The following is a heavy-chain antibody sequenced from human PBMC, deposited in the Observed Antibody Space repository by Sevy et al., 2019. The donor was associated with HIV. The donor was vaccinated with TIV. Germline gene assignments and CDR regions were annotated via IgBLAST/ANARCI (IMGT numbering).Heavy chain of an antibody. Sequence: ASVKVSYKASGYTFTSYGISWVRQAPGQGLEWMGWIIAYNGNTNYAQKLQGRVTMTTVTSTSTAYMELRSLRSDDTAVYYCARWYSSGYLFDYWGQGTLVTVSS. CDR3: ARWYSSGYLFDY. J-gene: IGHJ4*02. CDR1: GYTFTSYG. CDR2: IIAYNGNT. V-gene: IGHV1-18*01. D-gene: IGHD6-19*01.